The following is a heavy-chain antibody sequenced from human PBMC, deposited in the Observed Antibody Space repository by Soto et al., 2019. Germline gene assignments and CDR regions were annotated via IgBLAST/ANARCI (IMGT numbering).Heavy chain of an antibody. J-gene: IGHJ4*02. CDR1: GFTFSSYA. V-gene: IGHV3-23*01. CDR2: ISGSGGTT. D-gene: IGHD2-2*01. CDR3: AKPPAADDY. Sequence: VGSLRLSCAPSGFTFSSYAMSWVRQAPGKGLEWVSAISGSGGTTYYADSVKGRFTIPRDNSKNTLYLQMNSLRAEDTAVYYCAKPPAADDYWGQGTLVTVSS.